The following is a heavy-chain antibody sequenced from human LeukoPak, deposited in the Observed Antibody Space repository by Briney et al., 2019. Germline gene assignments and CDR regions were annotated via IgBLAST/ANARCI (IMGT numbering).Heavy chain of an antibody. CDR1: GYTFTSYY. CDR2: INPSGGST. J-gene: IGHJ4*02. V-gene: IGHV1-46*01. Sequence: GASVKVSCKAPGYTFTSYYMHWVRQAPGQGLEWMGIINPSGGSTSYAQKFQGRVTMTRDTSTSTVYMELSSLRSEDTAVYYCARGGPYYDSSGYQDYWGQGTLVTVSS. CDR3: ARGGPYYDSSGYQDY. D-gene: IGHD3-22*01.